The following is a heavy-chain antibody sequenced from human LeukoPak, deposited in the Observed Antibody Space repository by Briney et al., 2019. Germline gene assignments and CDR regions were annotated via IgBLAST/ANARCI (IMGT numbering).Heavy chain of an antibody. CDR3: AKGVTMVRGVIMDY. Sequence: GGSLRLSCAASGFTFSSYAMSWVRQAPGKGLEWVSAISGSGGSTYYADSVKGRFTISRDNSKNTLYLQMSSLRAEDTAVYYCAKGVTMVRGVIMDYWGQGTLVTVSS. D-gene: IGHD3-10*01. V-gene: IGHV3-23*01. CDR1: GFTFSSYA. J-gene: IGHJ4*02. CDR2: ISGSGGST.